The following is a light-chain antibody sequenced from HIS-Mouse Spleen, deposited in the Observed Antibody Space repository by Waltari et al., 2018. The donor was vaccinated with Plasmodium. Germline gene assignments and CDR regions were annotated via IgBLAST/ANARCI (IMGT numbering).Light chain of an antibody. CDR1: NIVSKS. Sequence: SYVLTQPPSVSVAPGKTARITCGGNNIVSKSVHCYQQKPGQAPVPVVYDDSDRPSGIPERFSGSNSGNTATLTISRVEAGDEADYYCQVWDSSSDHPYVFGTGTKVTVL. CDR3: QVWDSSSDHPYV. CDR2: DDS. V-gene: IGLV3-21*03. J-gene: IGLJ1*01.